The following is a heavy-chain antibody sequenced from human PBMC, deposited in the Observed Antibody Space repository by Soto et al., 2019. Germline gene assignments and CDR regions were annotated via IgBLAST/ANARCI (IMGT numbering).Heavy chain of an antibody. CDR2: MNPNSGNT. CDR3: ARGTMAYYYGSGSYSTFGY. V-gene: IGHV1-8*01. J-gene: IGHJ4*02. D-gene: IGHD3-10*01. CDR1: GYTFTSYD. Sequence: QVQLVQSGAEVKKPGASVKVSCKASGYTFTSYDINWVRQATGQGLEWMGWMNPNSGNTGYAQKFQGRVTMTRNTSISTAYMELSSLRSEDTAVYYCARGTMAYYYGSGSYSTFGYWGQGTLVTVSS.